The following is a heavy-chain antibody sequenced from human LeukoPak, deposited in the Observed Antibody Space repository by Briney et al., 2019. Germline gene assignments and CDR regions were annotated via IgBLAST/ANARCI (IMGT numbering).Heavy chain of an antibody. D-gene: IGHD3-16*01. CDR3: ARQSLFGGPDDY. V-gene: IGHV4-39*01. CDR2: IYYSGST. Sequence: SETLSLTCTVSGGSISSSSYYWGWIRQPPGKGLEWIGSIYYSGSTYYNPSLKSLVTISVDTSKNQFSLKLSSVTAADTAVYYCARQSLFGGPDDYWGQGTLVTVSS. CDR1: GGSISSSSYY. J-gene: IGHJ4*02.